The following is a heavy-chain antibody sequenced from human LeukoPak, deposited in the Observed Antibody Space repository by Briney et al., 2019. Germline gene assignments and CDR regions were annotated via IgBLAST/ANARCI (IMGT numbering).Heavy chain of an antibody. CDR2: INSDGSEG. J-gene: IGHJ4*02. CDR3: ASLLDSSKFDY. Sequence: GGSLRLSCAVSGFTFSGFWMSWSRQAPGKGLEWVASINSDGSEGYYADVVKGRFTISRDNAKNSLYLQINSLRAEDTAVYYCASLLDSSKFDYWGQGTLVTVSS. CDR1: GFTFSGFW. D-gene: IGHD3-22*01. V-gene: IGHV3-7*01.